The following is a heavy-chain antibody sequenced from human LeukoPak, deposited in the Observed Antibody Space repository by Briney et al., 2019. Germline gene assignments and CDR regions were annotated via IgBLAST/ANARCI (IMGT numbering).Heavy chain of an antibody. D-gene: IGHD6-19*01. Sequence: GESLKISCKGSGHSFTSYWTGWVRQMPGKGLEWMGIIYPGDSDTRYSPSFQGQVTISADKSISTAYLQWSSLKASDTAMYYCARLVYSSGWVFDYWGQGTLVTVSS. CDR3: ARLVYSSGWVFDY. V-gene: IGHV5-51*01. CDR1: GHSFTSYW. CDR2: IYPGDSDT. J-gene: IGHJ4*02.